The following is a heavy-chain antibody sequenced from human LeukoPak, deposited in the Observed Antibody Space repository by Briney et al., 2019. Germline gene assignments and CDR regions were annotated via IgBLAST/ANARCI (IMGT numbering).Heavy chain of an antibody. CDR1: GFNVSRNY. V-gene: IGHV3-53*04. CDR3: ARDLGYYFDC. CDR2: IYAGAQT. J-gene: IGHJ4*02. Sequence: GGSLRLSCAASGFNVSRNYMSWVRQAPGKGLEWVSVIYAGAQTYYADSVRGRFTISRHISKNTLYLQMNSLRAEDTAVYYCARDLGYYFDCWGQGTLVTVSS. D-gene: IGHD3-16*01.